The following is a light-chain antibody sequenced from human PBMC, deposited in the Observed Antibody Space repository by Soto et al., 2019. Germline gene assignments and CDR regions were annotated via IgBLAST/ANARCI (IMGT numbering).Light chain of an antibody. CDR3: TSYRGSGIFEV. J-gene: IGLJ2*01. V-gene: IGLV2-14*01. Sequence: QSALTQPASVSGSPGQSITISCTGTSSDIGVYNYVSWYQQHPGKAPKLMIYDVTKRHSGVSNRFSGSKSGNTASLTISGLQTEDEADYYCTSYRGSGIFEVFGGGTKLTVL. CDR2: DVT. CDR1: SSDIGVYNY.